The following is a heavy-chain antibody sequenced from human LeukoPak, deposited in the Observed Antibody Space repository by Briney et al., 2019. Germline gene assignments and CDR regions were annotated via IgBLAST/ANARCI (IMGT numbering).Heavy chain of an antibody. J-gene: IGHJ5*02. Sequence: PGGSLRLSCAASGFTFSDYEMNWVRQAPGKGPEWVSYISTSGTIHYTDSVKSRVTISIDNTKSSLYLQMNSLSAEDTAVYYCARTDGYPWFDQWGQGTLVTVSS. D-gene: IGHD5-24*01. V-gene: IGHV3-48*03. CDR1: GFTFSDYE. CDR3: ARTDGYPWFDQ. CDR2: ISTSGTI.